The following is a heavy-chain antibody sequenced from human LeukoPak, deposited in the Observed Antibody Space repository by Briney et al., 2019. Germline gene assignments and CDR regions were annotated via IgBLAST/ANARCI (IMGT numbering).Heavy chain of an antibody. CDR1: GFTFSSYA. D-gene: IGHD3-10*02. CDR3: AELGITMIGGV. Sequence: GGSLRLSCEASGFTFSSYAMSWVRQPQGKGLEWVSYISSSGSTIYYADSVKGRFTISRDNAKNSLYLQMNSLRAEDTAVYYCAELGITMIGGVWGKGTTVTISS. CDR2: ISSSGSTI. J-gene: IGHJ6*04. V-gene: IGHV3-48*03.